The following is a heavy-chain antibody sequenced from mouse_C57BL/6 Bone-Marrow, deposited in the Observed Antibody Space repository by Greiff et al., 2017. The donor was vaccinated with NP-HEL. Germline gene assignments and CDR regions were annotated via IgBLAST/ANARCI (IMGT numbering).Heavy chain of an antibody. CDR2: ISDGGSYT. D-gene: IGHD1-1*01. V-gene: IGHV5-4*03. J-gene: IGHJ3*01. Sequence: EVKVVESGGGLVKPGGSLKLSCAASGFTFSSYAMSWVRQTPEKRLEWVATISDGGSYTYYPDNVKGRFTISRDNAKNNLYLQMSHLKSEDTAMYYCASLYGSSYVWFAYWGQGTLVTVSA. CDR1: GFTFSSYA. CDR3: ASLYGSSYVWFAY.